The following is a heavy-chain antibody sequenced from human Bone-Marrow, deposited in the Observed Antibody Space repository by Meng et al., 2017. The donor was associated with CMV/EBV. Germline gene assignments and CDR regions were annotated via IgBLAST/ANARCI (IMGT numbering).Heavy chain of an antibody. CDR2: VSSDGTSR. CDR1: GFTFSAYW. D-gene: IGHD5/OR15-5a*01. V-gene: IGHV3-74*01. CDR3: ARSKIDYYFDY. J-gene: IGHJ4*02. Sequence: CAASGFTFSAYWMHWVRQVPTRGLEWVSRVSSDGTSRAYADSVKGRFTISRDNTKNTVYLQMNSLRAEDTGVYYCARSKIDYYFDYWGQGTLVTVSS.